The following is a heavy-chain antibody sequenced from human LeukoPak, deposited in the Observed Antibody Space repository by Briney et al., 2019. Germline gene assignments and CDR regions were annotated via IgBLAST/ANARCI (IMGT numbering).Heavy chain of an antibody. V-gene: IGHV3-33*01. Sequence: GGSLRLSCAASGFTFSSYGMHWVRQAPGKGLEWVAVICYDGSNKYYADSVKGRFTISRDNSKNTLYLQMNSLRAEDTAVYYCARDNPYDSSGYYGHWGQGTLVTVSS. CDR2: ICYDGSNK. CDR3: ARDNPYDSSGYYGH. J-gene: IGHJ4*02. CDR1: GFTFSSYG. D-gene: IGHD3-22*01.